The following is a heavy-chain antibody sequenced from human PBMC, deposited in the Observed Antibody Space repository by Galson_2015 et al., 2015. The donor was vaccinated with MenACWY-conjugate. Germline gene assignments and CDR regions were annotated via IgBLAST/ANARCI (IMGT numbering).Heavy chain of an antibody. CDR2: INSDGSST. Sequence: FLRLSCAASGFTFSSYWMHWVRPAPGKGLGGGSRINSDGSSTSYADSVKGRFTISRDNAKNTLYLQMNSLRAEDTAVYYCAQYCSSTSCYAGKGAWGQGTLVTVSS. D-gene: IGHD2-2*01. CDR1: GFTFSSYW. CDR3: AQYCSSTSCYAGKGA. J-gene: IGHJ5*02. V-gene: IGHV3-74*01.